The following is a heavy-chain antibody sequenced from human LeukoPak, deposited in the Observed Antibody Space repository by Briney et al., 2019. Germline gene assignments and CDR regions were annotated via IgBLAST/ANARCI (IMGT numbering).Heavy chain of an antibody. D-gene: IGHD2-15*01. Sequence: PSETLSLTCTVSGGSISSSSYYWSWIRQPPGKGLEWIGYIYHSGSTYYNPSLKSRVTIPVDRSKNQFSLKLSSVTAADTAVYYCAREGPSCSGGSCYGAGAFDIWGQGTMVTVSS. CDR1: GGSISSSSYY. V-gene: IGHV4-30-2*01. J-gene: IGHJ3*02. CDR2: IYHSGST. CDR3: AREGPSCSGGSCYGAGAFDI.